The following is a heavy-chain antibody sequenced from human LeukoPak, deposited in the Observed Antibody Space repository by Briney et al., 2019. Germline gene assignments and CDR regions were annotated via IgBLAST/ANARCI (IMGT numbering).Heavy chain of an antibody. V-gene: IGHV3-7*01. CDR2: IKQDGSEK. D-gene: IGHD3-10*01. CDR3: ARIYGSGSYPPGMY. Sequence: GGSLRLSCAASGFTFSSYWMSWVRQAPGKGLEWVANIKQDGSEKYYVDSVKGRFTISRDNAKNSLYLQMNSLRAEDTAVYYCARIYGSGSYPPGMYWGKGTLVTVSS. J-gene: IGHJ4*02. CDR1: GFTFSSYW.